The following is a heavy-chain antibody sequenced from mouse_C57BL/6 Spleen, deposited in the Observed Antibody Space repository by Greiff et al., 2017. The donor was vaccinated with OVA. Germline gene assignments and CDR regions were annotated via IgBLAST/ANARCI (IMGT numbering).Heavy chain of an antibody. Sequence: QVQLKESGAELARPGASVKLSCKASGYTFTSYGISWVKQRTGQGLEWIGEIYPRSGNTYYNEKFKGKATLTADKSSSTAYMELRSLTSEDSAVYFCASRMDDYYAMDYWGQGTSVTVSS. J-gene: IGHJ4*01. CDR3: ASRMDDYYAMDY. CDR2: IYPRSGNT. CDR1: GYTFTSYG. V-gene: IGHV1-81*01. D-gene: IGHD2-3*01.